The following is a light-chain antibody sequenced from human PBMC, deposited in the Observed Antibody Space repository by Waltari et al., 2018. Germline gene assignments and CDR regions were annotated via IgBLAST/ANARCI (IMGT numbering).Light chain of an antibody. CDR2: VGS. V-gene: IGLV2-23*03. J-gene: IGLJ3*02. CDR3: CSYAGSSTVV. CDR1: SSAVGSYNF. Sequence: QSALTQPASVSGSPGQSITISCTGTSSAVGSYNFVSWYQQHQGKAPTRRIYVGSKRPSGVSNRCSGSKSGDTASLTISELQAEDEADYYCCSYAGSSTVVFGGGTKLTVL.